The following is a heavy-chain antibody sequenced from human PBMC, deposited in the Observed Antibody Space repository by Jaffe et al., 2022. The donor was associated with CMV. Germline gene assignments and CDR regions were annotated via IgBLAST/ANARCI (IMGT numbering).Heavy chain of an antibody. CDR3: ARISCGGDCPVAYYGMDV. J-gene: IGHJ6*02. V-gene: IGHV2-26*01. CDR1: GFSLSNARMG. Sequence: QVTLKESGPVLVKPTETLTLTCTVSGFSLSNARMGVSWIRQPPGKALEWLAHIFSNDEKSYSTSLKSRLTISKDTSKSQVVLTMTNMDPVDTATYYCARISCGGDCPVAYYGMDVWGQGTTVTVSS. CDR2: IFSNDEK. D-gene: IGHD2-21*02.